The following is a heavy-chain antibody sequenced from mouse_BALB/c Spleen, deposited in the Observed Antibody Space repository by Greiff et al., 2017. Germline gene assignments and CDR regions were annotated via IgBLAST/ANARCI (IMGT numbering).Heavy chain of an antibody. J-gene: IGHJ3*01. V-gene: IGHV7-3*02. CDR3: ARDKGGQTGTWFAY. CDR1: GFTFTDYY. D-gene: IGHD4-1*01. CDR2: IRNKANGYTT. Sequence: EVQGVESGGGLVQPGGSLRLSCATSGFTFTDYYMSWVRQPPGKALEWLGFIRNKANGYTTEYSASVKGRFTISRDNSQSILYLQMNTLRAEDSATYYCARDKGGQTGTWFAYWGQGTLVTVSA.